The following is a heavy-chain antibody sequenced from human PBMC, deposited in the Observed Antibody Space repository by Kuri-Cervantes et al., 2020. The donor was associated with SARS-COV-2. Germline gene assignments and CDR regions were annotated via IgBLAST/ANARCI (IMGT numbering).Heavy chain of an antibody. CDR3: ARAAEYYDSSGYYPIFFDY. J-gene: IGHJ4*02. D-gene: IGHD3-22*01. V-gene: IGHV3-74*01. CDR2: INPDGSYT. CDR1: GFTFSGHW. Sequence: GESLKISCAASGFTFSGHWIHWVRQAPGKGLVWVSRINPDGSYTNNADSVKGRFTISRDNAKNSLYLQMNSLRAEDTAVYYCARAAEYYDSSGYYPIFFDYWGQGTRVTCAS.